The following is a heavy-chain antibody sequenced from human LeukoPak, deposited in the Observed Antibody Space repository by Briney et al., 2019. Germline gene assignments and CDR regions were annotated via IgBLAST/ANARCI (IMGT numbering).Heavy chain of an antibody. CDR3: ARVRAGYCTSTSCYTGMDV. D-gene: IGHD2-2*01. V-gene: IGHV3-30*03. Sequence: GGSLRLSCAASGFTFSSYGMHWVRQAPGKGLEWVALISYDGSNEYYADSVRGRFTISRDNSKFTLYMQMNSLRAEDTAVYCCARVRAGYCTSTSCYTGMDVWGQGTTVIVSS. CDR1: GFTFSSYG. CDR2: ISYDGSNE. J-gene: IGHJ6*02.